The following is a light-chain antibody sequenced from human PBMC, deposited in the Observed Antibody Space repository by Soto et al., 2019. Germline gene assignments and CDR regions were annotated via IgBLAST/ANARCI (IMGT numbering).Light chain of an antibody. Sequence: IVLTQSPATLSLSPGERATLSCRASQSVSSYLAWYHHKPGQAPRLLLYDASNRATGIPARFSGSGSGTDFTLNISSLEPEDFAVYYCQQRGNWPPYTFGQGTKLEIK. CDR2: DAS. J-gene: IGKJ2*01. CDR3: QQRGNWPPYT. V-gene: IGKV3-11*01. CDR1: QSVSSY.